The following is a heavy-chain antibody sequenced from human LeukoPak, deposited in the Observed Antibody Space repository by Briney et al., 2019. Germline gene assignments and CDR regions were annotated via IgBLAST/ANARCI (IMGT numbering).Heavy chain of an antibody. J-gene: IGHJ4*02. Sequence: SETLSLTCTVSGGSISNYYWSWIRQPPGKGLEWMGYIYDSGSTNYNPSLKGRVTISLDTSKNQFSLNLSSVTAADTAVYYCARYYGGAKRAFDSWGQGTLVTVSS. CDR1: GGSISNYY. D-gene: IGHD1-26*01. CDR3: ARYYGGAKRAFDS. V-gene: IGHV4-59*01. CDR2: IYDSGST.